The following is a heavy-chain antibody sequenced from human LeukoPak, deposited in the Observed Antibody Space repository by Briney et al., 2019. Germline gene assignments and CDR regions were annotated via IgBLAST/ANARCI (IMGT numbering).Heavy chain of an antibody. Sequence: SETLSLTCAVYGGSFNDYYWSWIRQPPGKGLEWIGEINHSGSTNYNPSLKSRVTISVDTSKNQFSLKLSSVTAADTAVYYCARYYNWNYYFDYWGQGTLVTVSS. CDR3: ARYYNWNYYFDY. CDR1: GGSFNDYY. CDR2: INHSGST. D-gene: IGHD1-20*01. J-gene: IGHJ4*02. V-gene: IGHV4-34*01.